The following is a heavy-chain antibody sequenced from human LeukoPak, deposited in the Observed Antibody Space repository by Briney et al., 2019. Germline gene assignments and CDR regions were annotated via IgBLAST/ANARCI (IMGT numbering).Heavy chain of an antibody. CDR3: ARSITGTGVGY. J-gene: IGHJ4*02. CDR1: GATISSSSYY. Sequence: SETLSLTCTVSGATISSSSYYWAWIRQPPGKGLEWIGSIYYSGSTYYNPSLKSRVTISVDTSKNQFSLKLSSVTAADTAVYYCARSITGTGVGYWGQGTLVTVSS. D-gene: IGHD1-20*01. CDR2: IYYSGST. V-gene: IGHV4-39*01.